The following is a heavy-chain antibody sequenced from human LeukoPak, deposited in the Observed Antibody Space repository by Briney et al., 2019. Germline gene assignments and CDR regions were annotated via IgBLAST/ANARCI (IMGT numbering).Heavy chain of an antibody. Sequence: PGGSLRLSCAASGFTFDDYAMHWVRHVPGRGLEWVSGISRNSRSIGYADSVKGRFTISRDNAKNSLYLQMNSLRAEDTALYYCAKDMAAAYPLGSMDVWGKGTTVTISS. CDR3: AKDMAAAYPLGSMDV. D-gene: IGHD6-13*01. CDR1: GFTFDDYA. CDR2: ISRNSRSI. V-gene: IGHV3-9*01. J-gene: IGHJ6*04.